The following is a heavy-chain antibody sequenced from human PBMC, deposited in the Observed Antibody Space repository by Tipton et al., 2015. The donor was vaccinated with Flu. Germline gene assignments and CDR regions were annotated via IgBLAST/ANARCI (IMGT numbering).Heavy chain of an antibody. D-gene: IGHD3-16*01. V-gene: IGHV3-7*01. Sequence: QLVQSGGGLIQPGGSLRLSCAASGFPFSNFWMHWVRQAPGKGLEWVAHINQHGSEKGYVDSVKGRFTISRDNAKNSLYLQMNSLRVEDTAVYYCARFAGGSWGQGTLVTVSS. CDR3: ARFAGGS. CDR2: INQHGSEK. CDR1: GFPFSNFW. J-gene: IGHJ5*02.